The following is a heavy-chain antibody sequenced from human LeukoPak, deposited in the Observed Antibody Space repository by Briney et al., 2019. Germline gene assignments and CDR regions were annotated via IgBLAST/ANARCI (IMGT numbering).Heavy chain of an antibody. CDR1: GLTISRYS. Sequence: GGSLRLSCAASGLTISRYSMNWVRQAPGKGLQWVSYISSSSSTIYSADSVKGRFTISRDNAKNSLYLQMNSLRAEDTAVYYCARALWFGETFPAYWGQGTLVTVSS. CDR2: ISSSSSTI. J-gene: IGHJ4*02. V-gene: IGHV3-48*01. D-gene: IGHD3-10*01. CDR3: ARALWFGETFPAY.